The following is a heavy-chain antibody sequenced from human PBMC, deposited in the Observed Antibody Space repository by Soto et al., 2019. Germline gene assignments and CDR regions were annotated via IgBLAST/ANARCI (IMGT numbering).Heavy chain of an antibody. V-gene: IGHV3-9*01. D-gene: IGHD6-19*01. CDR1: GFTFDDYA. CDR2: ISWNSGSI. CDR3: AKDKSSYSSGWNYYYYYYYMDV. Sequence: GGSLRLSCAASGFTFDDYAMHWVRQAPGKGLEWVSGISWNSGSIGYADSVKGRFTISRDNAKNSLYLQMNSLRAEDTALYYCAKDKSSYSSGWNYYYYYYYMDVWGKGTTVTVSS. J-gene: IGHJ6*03.